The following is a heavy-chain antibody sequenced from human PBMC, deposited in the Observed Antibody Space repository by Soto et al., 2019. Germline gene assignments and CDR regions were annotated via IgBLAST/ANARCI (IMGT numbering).Heavy chain of an antibody. CDR1: GFTFSGSA. D-gene: IGHD6-19*01. V-gene: IGHV3-73*02. Sequence: EVQLVESGGGLVQPGGSLKLSCAASGFTFSGSAMHWVRQASGKGLEWVGRIRSKANSYATAYAASVKGRFTISRDDSKNTAYLQMNSLKTEDTAVYYCTRVGVAGPLYYFDYWGQGTLVTVSS. CDR3: TRVGVAGPLYYFDY. J-gene: IGHJ4*02. CDR2: IRSKANSYAT.